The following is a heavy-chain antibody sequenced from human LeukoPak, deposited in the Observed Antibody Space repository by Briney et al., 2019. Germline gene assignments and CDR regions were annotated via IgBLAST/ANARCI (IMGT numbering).Heavy chain of an antibody. J-gene: IGHJ4*02. Sequence: SETLSLTCTVSGGSISSGGYYWSWIRQHPGKGLEWIGYIYYSGSTYYNPSLKSRVTISVDTSKNQFSLKLSSVTAADTAVYYCARAGGFFSPFGYWGQGTLSPSPQ. CDR3: ARAGGFFSPFGY. V-gene: IGHV4-31*03. D-gene: IGHD3-3*01. CDR2: IYYSGST. CDR1: GGSISSGGYY.